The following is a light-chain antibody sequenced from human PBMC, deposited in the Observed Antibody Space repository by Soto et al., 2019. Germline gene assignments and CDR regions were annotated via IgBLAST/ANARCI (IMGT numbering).Light chain of an antibody. V-gene: IGLV2-8*01. CDR3: SSFAGSNRV. CDR2: EVS. CDR1: SXDVGGYNY. J-gene: IGLJ1*01. Sequence: QSVLTQPRSASGSPGQSVTISCTGTSXDVGGYNYVSWYQQHPGKAPKLMIYEVSKRPSGVPDRFSGSKSGNTASLTVSGLQAEDEAEYYCSSFAGSNRVFGTGTKVTVL.